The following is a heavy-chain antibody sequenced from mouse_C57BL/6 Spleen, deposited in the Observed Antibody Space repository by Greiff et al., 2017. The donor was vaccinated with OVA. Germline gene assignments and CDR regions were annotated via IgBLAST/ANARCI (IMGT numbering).Heavy chain of an antibody. J-gene: IGHJ1*03. CDR1: GYTFTSYW. CDR2: IHPSDSDT. V-gene: IGHV1-74*01. Sequence: VQLQQPGAGLVKPGASVKVSCKASGYTFTSYWMHWVKQRPGQGLEWIGRIHPSDSDTNYNQKFKGKATLTVDKSSSTAYMQLSSLTSEDSAVYYCARGSSSHWYFDVWGTGTTVTVSS. D-gene: IGHD1-1*01. CDR3: ARGSSSHWYFDV.